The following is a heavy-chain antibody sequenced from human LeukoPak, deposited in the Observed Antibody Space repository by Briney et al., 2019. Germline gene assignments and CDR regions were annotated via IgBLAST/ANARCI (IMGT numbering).Heavy chain of an antibody. D-gene: IGHD3-10*01. J-gene: IGHJ3*02. CDR3: ARVRGYYGSARGAFDI. CDR1: GYTFTGYY. Sequence: ASVKVSCKASGYTFTGYYMHWVRQAPGQGLEWMEWINPNSGGTNYAQKFQGRVTMTRDTSISTAYMELSRLRSDDTAVYYCARVRGYYGSARGAFDIWGQGTMVTVSS. V-gene: IGHV1-2*02. CDR2: INPNSGGT.